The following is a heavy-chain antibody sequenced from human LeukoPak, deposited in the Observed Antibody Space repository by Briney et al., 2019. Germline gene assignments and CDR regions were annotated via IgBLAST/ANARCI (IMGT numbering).Heavy chain of an antibody. D-gene: IGHD3-3*01. CDR2: ISYDGSNK. CDR3: AREAYDFWSGYLRPGPGLYGMDV. V-gene: IGHV3-30-3*01. Sequence: PGGSLRLSCAASGFTFSSYAMHWVRQAPGKGLEWVAVISYDGSNKYYADSVKGRFTISRDNSKNTLYLQMNSLRAEDTAVYYCAREAYDFWSGYLRPGPGLYGMDVWGQGTTVTVSS. J-gene: IGHJ6*02. CDR1: GFTFSSYA.